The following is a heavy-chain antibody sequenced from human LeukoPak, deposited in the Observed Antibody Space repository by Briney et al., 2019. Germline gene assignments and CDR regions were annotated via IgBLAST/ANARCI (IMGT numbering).Heavy chain of an antibody. Sequence: VQPGGSLRLSCAASGFTFSSYWMHWVRQAPGKGLEWVSGISWNSGSIGYADSVKGRFTISRDNAKNSLYLQMNSLRAEDMALYYCAKDLFDDFWSGRGSLDYWGQGTLVTVSS. J-gene: IGHJ4*02. CDR2: ISWNSGSI. CDR1: GFTFSSYW. CDR3: AKDLFDDFWSGRGSLDY. V-gene: IGHV3-9*03. D-gene: IGHD3-3*01.